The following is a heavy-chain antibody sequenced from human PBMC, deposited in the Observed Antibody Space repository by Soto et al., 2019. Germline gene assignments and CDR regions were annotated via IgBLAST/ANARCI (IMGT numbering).Heavy chain of an antibody. CDR3: AKDQLNTAMGYYFDY. CDR1: GFTFSSYG. CDR2: ISYDGSNK. D-gene: IGHD5-18*01. Sequence: QVQLMESGGGVVQPGRSLRLSCAASGFTFSSYGMHWVRQAPGKGLEWVAVISYDGSNKYYADSVKGRFTISRDNSKNTLYLQMNSLRAEDTAVYYCAKDQLNTAMGYYFDYWGQGTLVTVSS. J-gene: IGHJ4*02. V-gene: IGHV3-30*18.